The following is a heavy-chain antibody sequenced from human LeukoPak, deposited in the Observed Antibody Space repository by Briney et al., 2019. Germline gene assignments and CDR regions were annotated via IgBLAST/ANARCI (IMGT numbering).Heavy chain of an antibody. J-gene: IGHJ4*01. CDR1: GFPFSTLG. CDR3: VSPVFINF. CDR2: IGSDGDGT. V-gene: IGHV3-64D*06. Sequence: GGSLRLSCSASGFPFSTLGMHWVRQAPGKGLEHVSTIGSDGDGTFYADSVKDRFIISRDNSKNAVYLQMSSLRPEDTAVYYCVSPVFINFWGQGTLDTVSS. D-gene: IGHD1-14*01.